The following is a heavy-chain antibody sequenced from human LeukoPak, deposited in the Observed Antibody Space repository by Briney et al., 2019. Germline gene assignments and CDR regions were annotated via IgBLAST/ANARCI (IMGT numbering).Heavy chain of an antibody. CDR2: IKSKTDGGTT. J-gene: IGHJ4*02. CDR1: GLTFNYAW. CDR3: TTDTPDLLYCSSTGCIGDFDY. Sequence: GGSLRLSCAASGLTFNYAWMSWVRQAPGKGLEWVGRIKSKTDGGTTINAAPVKGRFTISRDDSKNTLYLQMNSLKTEDTAVYFCTTDTPDLLYCSSTGCIGDFDYWGQGTLVTVSS. D-gene: IGHD2-2*01. V-gene: IGHV3-15*01.